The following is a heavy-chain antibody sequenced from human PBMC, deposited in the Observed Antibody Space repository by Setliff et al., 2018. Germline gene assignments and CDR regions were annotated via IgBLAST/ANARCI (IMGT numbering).Heavy chain of an antibody. CDR1: GGSFSTYA. CDR3: AAERYSGGSCCWFDP. V-gene: IGHV1-69*05. CDR2: IIPIFGTT. Sequence: SVKVSCKASGGSFSTYAISWARQAPGQGLEWMGVIIPIFGTTNNAQKFQERVTITRDMSTNTAYMELSSLRSDDTAVYYCAAERYSGGSCCWFDPWGQGTLVTVSS. D-gene: IGHD2-15*01. J-gene: IGHJ5*02.